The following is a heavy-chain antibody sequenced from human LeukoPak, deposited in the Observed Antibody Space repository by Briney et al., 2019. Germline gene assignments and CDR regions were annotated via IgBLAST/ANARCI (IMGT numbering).Heavy chain of an antibody. D-gene: IGHD6-6*01. CDR1: GFSLSTHDVG. CDR2: IYWDDDK. Sequence: SGPTLLKPTQTLTLTRTFSGFSLSTHDVGVGWIRQPPGEALEWLALIYWDDDKRYSPSQKSRLTITKDTSKNQVVLTMANMDPADTATYYCAFSKYSRSDFDSWGQGTLVTVSS. CDR3: AFSKYSRSDFDS. V-gene: IGHV2-5*02. J-gene: IGHJ4*02.